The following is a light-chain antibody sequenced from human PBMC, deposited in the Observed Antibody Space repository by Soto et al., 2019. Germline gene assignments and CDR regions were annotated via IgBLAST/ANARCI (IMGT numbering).Light chain of an antibody. Sequence: EIVLTQSPATLSLSPGERATLSCRANQSVSSYLAWYQHKPGQAPRLLIYDISNRATGIPARFSGSGSGTDFTLPISSLEPEDFVFYYFQQRINWPLTFGGGTKVEIK. J-gene: IGKJ4*01. CDR1: QSVSSY. CDR2: DIS. V-gene: IGKV3-11*01. CDR3: QQRINWPLT.